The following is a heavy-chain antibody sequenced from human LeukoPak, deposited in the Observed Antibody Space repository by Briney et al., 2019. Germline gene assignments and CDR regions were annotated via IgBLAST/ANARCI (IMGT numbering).Heavy chain of an antibody. J-gene: IGHJ5*02. D-gene: IGHD3-9*01. Sequence: SETLSLTCAVYGGSFSVYYWSWIRQPPGKGLEWIGEINHSGSTKYNPSLKSRVTISVDTSKNQFSLKLSSVTAADTAVYYCARAKDYDILTGFLGDWFDPWGQGTLVTVSS. CDR3: ARAKDYDILTGFLGDWFDP. V-gene: IGHV4-34*01. CDR2: INHSGST. CDR1: GGSFSVYY.